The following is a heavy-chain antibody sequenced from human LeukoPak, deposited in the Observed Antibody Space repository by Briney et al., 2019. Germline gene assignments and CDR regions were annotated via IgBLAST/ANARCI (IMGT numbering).Heavy chain of an antibody. CDR1: GFTFSSYS. J-gene: IGHJ3*02. CDR3: ATTMVRGVMSNDAFDI. V-gene: IGHV3-21*01. Sequence: GGSLRLSCAASGFTFSSYSMNWVRQAPGKGLEWVSSISSSSSYIYYADSAKGRFTISRDNAKNSLYLQMNSLRAEDTAVYYCATTMVRGVMSNDAFDIWGQGTMVTVSS. CDR2: ISSSSSYI. D-gene: IGHD3-10*01.